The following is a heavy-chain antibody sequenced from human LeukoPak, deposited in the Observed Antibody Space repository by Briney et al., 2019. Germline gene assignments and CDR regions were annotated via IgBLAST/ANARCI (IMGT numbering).Heavy chain of an antibody. CDR2: IYYSGNT. CDR1: GGSISSYY. J-gene: IGHJ4*02. Sequence: SETLSLTCTVSGGSISSYYWSWIRQPPEKGLEWIGYIYYSGNTIYNPSLKSRVTISIDTSKNQLSLKLSSVTAADTAVYYCARRRYNYDYWGQGTLVTVSS. V-gene: IGHV4-59*01. CDR3: ARRRYNYDY. D-gene: IGHD5-18*01.